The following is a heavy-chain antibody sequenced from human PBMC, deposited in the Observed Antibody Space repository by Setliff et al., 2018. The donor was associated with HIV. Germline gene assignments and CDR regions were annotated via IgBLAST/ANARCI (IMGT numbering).Heavy chain of an antibody. CDR3: ARGRLRNYFDY. V-gene: IGHV1-69*05. J-gene: IGHJ4*02. Sequence: ASVKVSCKASGGTFSSYSINWVRQAPGQGLEWMGGIIPIYGTPIYAQKFQGRVSITRDTSASKAYLELSSLRSEDTAVYYCARGRLRNYFDYWGQGTLVTVS. D-gene: IGHD2-8*01. CDR1: GGTFSSYS. CDR2: IIPIYGTP.